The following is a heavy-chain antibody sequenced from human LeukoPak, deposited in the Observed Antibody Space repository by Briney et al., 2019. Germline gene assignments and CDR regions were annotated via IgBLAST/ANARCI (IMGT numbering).Heavy chain of an antibody. V-gene: IGHV4-39*01. D-gene: IGHD2-2*01. J-gene: IGHJ5*02. CDR2: IYYSGST. CDR1: GGSISSSSYY. Sequence: SETLSLTCTVSGGSISSSSYYWGWLRQPPGTGLEWLGSIYYSGSTYYNPSLKSRVTISVDTSKNQFSLKLSSVTAADTAVYYCARREEEDIVVVPAAHRGWFDPWGQGTLVTVSS. CDR3: ARREEEDIVVVPAAHRGWFDP.